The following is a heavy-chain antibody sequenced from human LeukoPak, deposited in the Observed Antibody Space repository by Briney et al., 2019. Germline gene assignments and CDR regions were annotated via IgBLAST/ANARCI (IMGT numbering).Heavy chain of an antibody. CDR2: INHSGST. J-gene: IGHJ4*02. CDR1: GGSFSGYY. D-gene: IGHD5-18*01. Sequence: SETLSLTCAVYGGSFSGYYWSWLRQPPGKGLEWIGEINHSGSTNYNPSLTSRVTISVDTSKNQFSLKLSSVTAADTAVYYCARLRGYSYGYHNYWGQGTLVTVSS. V-gene: IGHV4-34*01. CDR3: ARLRGYSYGYHNY.